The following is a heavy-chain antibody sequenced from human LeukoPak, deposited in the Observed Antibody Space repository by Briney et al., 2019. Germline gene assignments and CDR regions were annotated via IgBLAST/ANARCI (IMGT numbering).Heavy chain of an antibody. CDR1: GGSISSSSYY. CDR3: ASSSGCGGDCYSDDAFDI. CDR2: IYYSGST. Sequence: PSETLSLTCTVSGGSISSSSYYWSWIRQPPGKGLEWIGYIYYSGSTNYNPSLKSRVTISVDTSKNQFSLKLSSVTAADTAVYYCASSSGCGGDCYSDDAFDIWGQGTMVTVSS. D-gene: IGHD2-21*02. J-gene: IGHJ3*02. V-gene: IGHV4-61*01.